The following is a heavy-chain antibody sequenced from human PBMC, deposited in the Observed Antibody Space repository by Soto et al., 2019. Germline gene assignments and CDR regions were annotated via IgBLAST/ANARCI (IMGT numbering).Heavy chain of an antibody. D-gene: IGHD2-2*01. V-gene: IGHV3-33*01. J-gene: IGHJ6*02. CDR2: IWYDGSNK. CDR3: ARDADIVVVPAVYYYYYYGMDV. Sequence: PGGSLRLSCASSGFTFISYGMHWVRQAPGKGLEWVAVIWYDGSNKYYADSVKGRFTISRDNSKNTLYLQMNSLRAEDTAVYYCARDADIVVVPAVYYYYYYGMDVWGQGTTVTVSS. CDR1: GFTFISYG.